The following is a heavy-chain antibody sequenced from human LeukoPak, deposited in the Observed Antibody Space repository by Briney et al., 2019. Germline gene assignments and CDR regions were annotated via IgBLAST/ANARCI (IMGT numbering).Heavy chain of an antibody. CDR1: GGSISSGGYY. J-gene: IGHJ4*02. CDR3: ARDGGNGLFDY. CDR2: IYYSGST. Sequence: SETLSLTCTVSGGSISSGGYYWSWIRQHPGKGLEWIGYIYYSGSTYYNPSLKSRVTISVDTSKNQFSLKQSSVTAADTAVYYCARDGGNGLFDYWGQGTLVTVSS. D-gene: IGHD4-23*01. V-gene: IGHV4-31*03.